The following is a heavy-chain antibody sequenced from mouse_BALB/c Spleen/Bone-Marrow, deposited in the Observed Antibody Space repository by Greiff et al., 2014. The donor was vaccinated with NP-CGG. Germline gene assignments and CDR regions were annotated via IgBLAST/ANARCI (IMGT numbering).Heavy chain of an antibody. CDR3: ARWAVRRPGYFDV. D-gene: IGHD2-14*01. CDR2: INPSNGRT. Sequence: QVQLQQSGAELVKPGASVKLSCNASGYTFTSYWMHWVKQRPGQGLEWIGEINPSNGRTNYNEKFKSKATLTVDKSSSTAYMQLSSLTSEDSAVYYCARWAVRRPGYFDVWGAGTTVTVSS. CDR1: GYTFTSYW. V-gene: IGHV1S81*02. J-gene: IGHJ1*01.